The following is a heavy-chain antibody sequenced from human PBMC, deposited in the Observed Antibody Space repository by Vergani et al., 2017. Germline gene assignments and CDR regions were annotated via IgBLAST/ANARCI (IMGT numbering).Heavy chain of an antibody. J-gene: IGHJ6*03. Sequence: QVQLQQWGGGLLKPSETLSLTCVVNGGSFTSYHWTWIRQSPGEGLEWVGDIDHTGRPDYNPSLKSRLTMSVDKSQNQFSLTLNSVTATDTAIYFCARVNTETNGHLYYYYYRDVWGQGTAVTVS. CDR1: GGSFTSYH. D-gene: IGHD4-11*01. CDR2: IDHTGRP. CDR3: ARVNTETNGHLYYYYYRDV. V-gene: IGHV4-34*01.